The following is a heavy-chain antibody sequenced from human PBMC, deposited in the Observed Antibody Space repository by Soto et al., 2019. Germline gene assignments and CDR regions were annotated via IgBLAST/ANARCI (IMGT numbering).Heavy chain of an antibody. V-gene: IGHV3-49*03. CDR3: TRDETYYYFWSGYYPGAFDI. J-gene: IGHJ3*02. CDR1: GFTFGDYA. D-gene: IGHD3-3*01. Sequence: GGSLRLSCTASGFTFGDYAMSWFRQAPGKGLEWVGFIRSKAYGGTTEYAASVKGRFTISRDDSKSIAYLQMNSLKTEDTAVYYCTRDETYYYFWSGYYPGAFDIWGQGTMVTVSS. CDR2: IRSKAYGGTT.